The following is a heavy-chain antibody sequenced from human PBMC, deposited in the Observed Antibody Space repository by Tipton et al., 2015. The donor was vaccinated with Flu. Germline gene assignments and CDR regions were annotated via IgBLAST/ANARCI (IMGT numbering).Heavy chain of an antibody. V-gene: IGHV4-4*07. CDR2: IYTSGST. Sequence: TLSLTCTVSGGSISSYYWSWIRQPAGKGLEWIGRIYTSGSTNYNPSPKSRVTMSVDTSKNQFSLKLSSVTAADTAVYYCARGGSSSSLYAEYFQHWGQGTLVTVSS. CDR1: GGSISSYY. CDR3: ARGGSSSSLYAEYFQH. J-gene: IGHJ1*01. D-gene: IGHD6-13*01.